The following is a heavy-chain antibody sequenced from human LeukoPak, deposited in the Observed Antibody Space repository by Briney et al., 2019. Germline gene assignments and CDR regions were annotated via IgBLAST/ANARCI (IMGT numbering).Heavy chain of an antibody. J-gene: IGHJ5*02. V-gene: IGHV4-34*01. CDR2: IIHSGINHSGRT. CDR3: ARLWPVSWDGYNYGWFDP. D-gene: IGHD5-24*01. Sequence: SETLSLTCGVYGGSFSGYFWSWIRQSPGKGLEWIGEIIHSGINHSGRTNYNPSLKSRVTISADRSKNQFSLKLSSVTAADTAVYYCARLWPVSWDGYNYGWFDPWGQGTLVTVSS. CDR1: GGSFSGYF.